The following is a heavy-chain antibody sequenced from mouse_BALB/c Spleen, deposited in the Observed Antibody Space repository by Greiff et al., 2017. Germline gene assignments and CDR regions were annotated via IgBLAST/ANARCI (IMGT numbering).Heavy chain of an antibody. D-gene: IGHD2-10*01. J-gene: IGHJ4*01. Sequence: VQLQESGPGLVQPSQSLSITCTVSGFSLTSYGVHWVRQSPGKGLEWLGVIWSGGSTDYNAAFISRLSISKDNSKSQVFFKMNSLQADDTAIYYCARTPAYYGNFYYAMDYWGQGTSVTVSS. CDR3: ARTPAYYGNFYYAMDY. V-gene: IGHV2-4-1*01. CDR1: GFSLTSYG. CDR2: IWSGGST.